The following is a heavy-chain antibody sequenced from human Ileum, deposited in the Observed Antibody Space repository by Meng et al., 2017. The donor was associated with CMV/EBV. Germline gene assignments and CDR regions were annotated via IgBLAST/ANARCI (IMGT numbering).Heavy chain of an antibody. CDR1: GDSLDTYT. Sequence: SVKVSCKAFGDSLDTYTIFWVRLVRGQGFQTLGGLVPMFGTTHSAERFRDRVTFSTDPSATTVYMELRGLTSGDTGIYYCFMYRHWPDTDHWGHGTQVTVSS. V-gene: IGHV1-69*05. J-gene: IGHJ4*01. CDR3: FMYRHWPDTDH. CDR2: LVPMFGTT. D-gene: IGHD2-8*01.